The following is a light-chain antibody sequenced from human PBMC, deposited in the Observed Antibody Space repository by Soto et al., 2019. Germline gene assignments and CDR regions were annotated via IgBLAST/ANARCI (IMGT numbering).Light chain of an antibody. V-gene: IGKV1-5*01. CDR2: DAS. J-gene: IGKJ1*01. Sequence: DIQMTQSPSSVSASVGDRVTITCRASQGISSWLAWYQQKPGKAPKLLIYDASTLVRGVPSRFSGRGSGTEFTLTISSLQADDYATFYCQQYHTDWTFGQGTKVDIK. CDR3: QQYHTDWT. CDR1: QGISSW.